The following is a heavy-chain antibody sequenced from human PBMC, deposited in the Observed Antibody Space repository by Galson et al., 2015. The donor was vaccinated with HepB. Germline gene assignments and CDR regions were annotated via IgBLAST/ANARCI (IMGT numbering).Heavy chain of an antibody. D-gene: IGHD3-3*01. J-gene: IGHJ4*02. CDR1: GFTFSNYA. CDR2: ISHTGSNT. CDR3: AKDRWSSYYKGY. V-gene: IGHV3-23*01. Sequence: SLRLSCAASGFTFSNYAMSWVRQAPGKGLEWVSSISHTGSNTYYADSVKGRFTISRDNSKNTLNLQMNSLRAEDTAVYYCAKDRWSSYYKGYWGQGTLVIVSS.